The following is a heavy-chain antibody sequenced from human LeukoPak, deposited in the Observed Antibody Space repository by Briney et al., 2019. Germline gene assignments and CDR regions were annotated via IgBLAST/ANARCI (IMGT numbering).Heavy chain of an antibody. V-gene: IGHV3-30*02. CDR2: IRYDGSNK. CDR3: AKDITMVRGAQSGFYMDV. D-gene: IGHD3-10*01. CDR1: GFTFSSYG. Sequence: PGGSLRLSCAASGFTFSSYGMHWVRQAPGKGLEWVAFIRYDGSNKYYADSAKGRFTISRDNSKNTLYLQMNSLRAEDTAVYYCAKDITMVRGAQSGFYMDVWGKGTTVTVSS. J-gene: IGHJ6*03.